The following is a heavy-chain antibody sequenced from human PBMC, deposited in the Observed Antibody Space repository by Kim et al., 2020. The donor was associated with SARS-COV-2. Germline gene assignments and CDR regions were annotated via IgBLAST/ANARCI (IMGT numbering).Heavy chain of an antibody. D-gene: IGHD2-8*01. V-gene: IGHV1-18*01. CDR3: ALMLPSRLAFDI. CDR2: ISAYNGNT. J-gene: IGHJ3*02. Sequence: ASVKVSCKASGYTFTSYGISWVRQAPGQGLEWMGWISAYNGNTNYAQKLQGRVTMTTDTSTSTAYMELRSLRSDDTAVYYCALMLPSRLAFDIWGQGTMVTVSS. CDR1: GYTFTSYG.